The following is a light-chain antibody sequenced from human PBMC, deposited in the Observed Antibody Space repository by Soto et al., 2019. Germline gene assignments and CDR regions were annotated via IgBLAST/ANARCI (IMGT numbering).Light chain of an antibody. CDR2: GAS. CDR1: RSVNSN. V-gene: IGKV3-15*01. Sequence: VMTQSPATLSVSPGERVTLSCRASRSVNSNLAWYQQRPGQAPRLLIYGASTRATGIPARFSGSGSGTEFTLTISSLQSEDFAVYYCQQYEKWPPSITFGQGTRLEIK. J-gene: IGKJ5*01. CDR3: QQYEKWPPSIT.